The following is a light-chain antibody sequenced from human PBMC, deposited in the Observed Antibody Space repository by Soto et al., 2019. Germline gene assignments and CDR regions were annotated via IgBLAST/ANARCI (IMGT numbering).Light chain of an antibody. CDR3: RSYTSSSTVV. V-gene: IGLV2-14*01. CDR1: SSDVGGYKY. CDR2: DVS. Sequence: QSVLTQPASVSGSPGQSITISCTGTSSDVGGYKYVSWYQQHPGKAPKLMIYDVSNRPSGVSNRFSGSKSGNTTFLTISGLHAEDEADYYCRSYTSSSTVVFGERTEPTVL. J-gene: IGLJ2*01.